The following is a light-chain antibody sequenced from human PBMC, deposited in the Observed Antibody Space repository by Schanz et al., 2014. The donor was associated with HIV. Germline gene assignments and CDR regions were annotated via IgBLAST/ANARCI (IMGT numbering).Light chain of an antibody. CDR2: GVD. J-gene: IGLJ1*01. Sequence: QSALTQPASVSGSPGQSITVSCTGASSDFGRNKYVSWYQQRPGKAPKLVISGVDYRPSGVSSRFSGSKSGSAASLTISGLQADDEADYYCCSYADGGTYVFGSGTKVTVL. CDR3: CSYADGGTYV. CDR1: SSDFGRNKY. V-gene: IGLV2-14*03.